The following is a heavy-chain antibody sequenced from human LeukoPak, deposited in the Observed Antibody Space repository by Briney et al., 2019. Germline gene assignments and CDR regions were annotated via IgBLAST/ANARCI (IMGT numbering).Heavy chain of an antibody. CDR1: GFPISSYG. J-gene: IGHJ4*02. D-gene: IGHD1-26*01. CDR2: IWYDGSNK. CDR3: ARAVGPFDY. V-gene: IGHV3-33*01. Sequence: GGSQRLSCVASGFPISSYGMHWVRQAPGRGLEWVAVIWYDGSNKYYADSMKGRFTISRDNSKNTLYLQMNSLRAEDTGVYYCARAVGPFDYWGQGTLVTVSS.